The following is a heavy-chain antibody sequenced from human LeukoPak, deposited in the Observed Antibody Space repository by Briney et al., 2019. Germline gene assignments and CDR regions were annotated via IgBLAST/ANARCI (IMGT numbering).Heavy chain of an antibody. CDR1: GFTFDDYT. CDR3: AKARRRDTYYFDY. Sequence: PGGSLRLSCAASGFTFDDYTMHWVRQAPGKGLEWGSLISWDGGSTYYADSVKGRFTISRDNSKNSLYLQMNSLRTEDTALYYCAKARRRDTYYFDYWGQGTLVTVSS. D-gene: IGHD5-24*01. CDR2: ISWDGGST. V-gene: IGHV3-43*01. J-gene: IGHJ4*02.